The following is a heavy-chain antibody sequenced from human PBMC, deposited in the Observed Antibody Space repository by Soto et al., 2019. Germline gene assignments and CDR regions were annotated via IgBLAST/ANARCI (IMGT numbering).Heavy chain of an antibody. D-gene: IGHD1-26*01. Sequence: QLVESGGGVVQPGRSLRLSCATSGFTFINHGIHWFRQAPGKGLEWVGDISYNGIDTWYADSVKGRFTIHRDNFKNTAYLQMNGLRLEDTAVYYCLSWEGQNGPATRFDYWGQVTLVTVSP. CDR2: ISYNGIDT. J-gene: IGHJ4*02. CDR3: LSWEGQNGPATRFDY. V-gene: IGHV3-30*03. CDR1: GFTFINHG.